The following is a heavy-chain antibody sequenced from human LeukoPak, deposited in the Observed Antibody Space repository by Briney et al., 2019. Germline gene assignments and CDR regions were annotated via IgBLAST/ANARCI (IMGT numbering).Heavy chain of an antibody. J-gene: IGHJ4*02. V-gene: IGHV3-21*01. Sequence: GGSLRLSCAASGFTFSSSAMNWVRQAPGKGLEWVSSISSSSRYIYNADSVKGRFTISRDNARNSLYLQMNSLRADDTAVYYCARDEDGDYTPDYWGQGTLVTVSS. CDR3: ARDEDGDYTPDY. D-gene: IGHD4-17*01. CDR1: GFTFSSSA. CDR2: ISSSSRYI.